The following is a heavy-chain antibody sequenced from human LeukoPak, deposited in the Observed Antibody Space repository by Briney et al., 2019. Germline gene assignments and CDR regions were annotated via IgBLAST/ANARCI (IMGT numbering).Heavy chain of an antibody. Sequence: PAGSLRLSCAASGFTFSSYGMNWVRQAPGKGLEWIAVISYDGSNKYYTDSVKGRFTISRDNSKYTSYLQMNSLRAEDTAVYYCAREQNIGYDSSGPIDYWGQGTLVTVSS. V-gene: IGHV3-30*04. J-gene: IGHJ4*02. CDR3: AREQNIGYDSSGPIDY. CDR2: ISYDGSNK. D-gene: IGHD3-22*01. CDR1: GFTFSSYG.